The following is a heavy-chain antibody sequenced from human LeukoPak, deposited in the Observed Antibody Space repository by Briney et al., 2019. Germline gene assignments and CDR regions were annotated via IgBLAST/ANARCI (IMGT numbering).Heavy chain of an antibody. CDR3: ARLVPYSSNWYFDY. CDR2: MYYSGST. Sequence: KTSETLSLTCTVSGYSISSSYYWGWIRQSPGKGLEWIGSMYYSGSTYYNPSLKSRVTISVDTSKNQFSLKVSSVTAADTAVYYCARLVPYSSNWYFDYWGQGTLVIVSS. J-gene: IGHJ4*02. D-gene: IGHD6-13*01. V-gene: IGHV4-39*01. CDR1: GYSISSSYY.